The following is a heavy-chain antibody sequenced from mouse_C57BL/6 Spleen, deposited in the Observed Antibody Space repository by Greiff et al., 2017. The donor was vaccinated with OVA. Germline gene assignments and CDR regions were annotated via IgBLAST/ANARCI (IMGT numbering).Heavy chain of an antibody. J-gene: IGHJ4*01. CDR2: IWSGGST. Sequence: VKLMESGPGLVQPSQCLSITCTVSGFSLTSYGVHWVRQSPGKGLEWLGVIWSGGSTDSNAAFISSLGISTDNSKSQVFFKMNSLQADDTAIYYCARNSSWNDAMDDWGQGTSVTVSS. CDR3: ARNSSWNDAMDD. V-gene: IGHV2-2*01. CDR1: GFSLTSYG. D-gene: IGHD1-1*01.